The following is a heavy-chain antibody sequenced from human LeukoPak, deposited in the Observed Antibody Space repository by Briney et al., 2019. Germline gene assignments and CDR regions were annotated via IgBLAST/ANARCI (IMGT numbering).Heavy chain of an antibody. CDR3: ARDGYDSSGYYYSLYDFDY. J-gene: IGHJ4*02. V-gene: IGHV3-7*01. CDR2: MKQVGGEK. D-gene: IGHD3-22*01. CDR1: GFTFSSYW. Sequence: GGSLRLSCAASGFTFSSYWMSWVRQAPGEGPEWVANMKQVGGEKYYVDSVKGRFTISRDNAKNSLYLQMNSLRAEDTAVYYCARDGYDSSGYYYSLYDFDYWGQGTLVTVSS.